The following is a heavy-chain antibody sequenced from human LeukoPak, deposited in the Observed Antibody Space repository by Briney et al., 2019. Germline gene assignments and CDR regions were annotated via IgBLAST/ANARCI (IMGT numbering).Heavy chain of an antibody. CDR3: TRDLMDYDVSTGLHHYYMDV. CDR2: INGEGRNI. D-gene: IGHD3-9*01. V-gene: IGHV3-74*01. Sequence: PGGSLRLSCGASGFTFSSYWMHWGRQDPRKGLVGGSRINGEGRNIDYADSVRGRFTISRDNAKDTLYRQMNTLRVEDTAVYYCTRDLMDYDVSTGLHHYYMDVWGQGTTVTVSS. CDR1: GFTFSSYW. J-gene: IGHJ6*02.